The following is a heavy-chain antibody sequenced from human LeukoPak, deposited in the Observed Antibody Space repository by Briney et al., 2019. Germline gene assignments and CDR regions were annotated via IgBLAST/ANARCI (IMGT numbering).Heavy chain of an antibody. Sequence: QPGGSLRLSCAASGFTFSSYAMSWVRQVPGKGLEWVSGISGSGGSTHYADSVKGRCTISRDNSKNTLSLQMNSLRAEDTALYYCARGKGIAVSSFDYWGQGTLVTVSS. D-gene: IGHD6-19*01. V-gene: IGHV3-23*01. CDR2: ISGSGGST. CDR3: ARGKGIAVSSFDY. CDR1: GFTFSSYA. J-gene: IGHJ4*02.